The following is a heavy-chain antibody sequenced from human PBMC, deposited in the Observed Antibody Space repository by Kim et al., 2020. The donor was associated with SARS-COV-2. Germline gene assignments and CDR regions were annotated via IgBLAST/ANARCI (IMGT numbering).Heavy chain of an antibody. J-gene: IGHJ4*02. V-gene: IGHV3-15*01. CDR3: TTELDTMGYGDYEAAY. Sequence: PVKGRFTISRDDSRNTLYLQMNSLKTEDTAVYYCTTELDTMGYGDYEAAYWGQGTLVTVSS. D-gene: IGHD4-17*01.